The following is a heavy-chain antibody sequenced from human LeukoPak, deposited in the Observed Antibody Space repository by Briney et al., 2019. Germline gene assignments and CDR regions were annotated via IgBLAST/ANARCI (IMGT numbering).Heavy chain of an antibody. D-gene: IGHD3-22*01. CDR1: GGSISSGGYY. CDR2: IYYSGST. Sequence: PSETLSLTCTVSGGSISSGGYYWSWIRQHPGKGLEWIGYIYYSGSTYYNPSLKSRVTISVDTSKNQFSLKLSSVTAADTAVYYCARDPNYYDSSGLFRGAFDIWGQGTMVTVSS. V-gene: IGHV4-31*03. CDR3: ARDPNYYDSSGLFRGAFDI. J-gene: IGHJ3*02.